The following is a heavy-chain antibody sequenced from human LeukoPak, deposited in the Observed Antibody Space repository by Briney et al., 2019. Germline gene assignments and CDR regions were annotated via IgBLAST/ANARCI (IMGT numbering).Heavy chain of an antibody. CDR1: GFTFSSYA. CDR3: ARSLTGVTSY. V-gene: IGHV3-23*01. CDR2: ISGTAGNT. J-gene: IGHJ4*02. Sequence: GGSLRLSCAASGFTFSSYAMSWVRQAPGKGLECVSTISGTAGNTYYADSVKGRFTISRDNSKNTLYLQMNSLRAEDTAVYYCARSLTGVTSYWGQGTLVTVSS. D-gene: IGHD7-27*01.